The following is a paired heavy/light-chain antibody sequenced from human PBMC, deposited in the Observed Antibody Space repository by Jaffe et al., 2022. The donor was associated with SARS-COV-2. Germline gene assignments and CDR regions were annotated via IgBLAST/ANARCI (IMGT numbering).Heavy chain of an antibody. D-gene: IGHD3-16*01. CDR3: AKARMGVTRDFDY. Sequence: EVQLVESGGDLVQPGGSLRLSCAASEFTFNKYDMTWVRLAPGKGLEWLSQIGGSGDRTYYADSVKGRFTISRDNSKNTLYLQMNSLRAEDTALYYCAKARMGVTRDFDYWGQGTLVTVSS. V-gene: IGHV3-23*04. CDR1: EFTFNKYD. CDR2: IGGSGDRT. J-gene: IGHJ4*02.
Light chain of an antibody. J-gene: IGKJ5*01. V-gene: IGKV1-39*01. Sequence: DIQMTQSPSSLSASVGDRVTITCRASQSIRNYLNWYQQEPGKAPRLLIYAASALQSGVPSRFSGSGSGTDFTLTISSLQPEDFATYYCQQSYSSFITFGQGTRLDIK. CDR2: AAS. CDR1: QSIRNY. CDR3: QQSYSSFIT.